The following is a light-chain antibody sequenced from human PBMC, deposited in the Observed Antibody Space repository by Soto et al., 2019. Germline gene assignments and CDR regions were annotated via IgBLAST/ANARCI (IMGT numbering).Light chain of an antibody. J-gene: IGKJ2*01. Sequence: DIQMTQSPSTLSASVGDRVTITCRASQSISSWLAWYQQKPGKAPKILIYDASILESGVPSRFSVCGPGTEFTADISSLQPVDVATSDCQQYNSYSYSFGRGTKLVIK. CDR1: QSISSW. CDR2: DAS. CDR3: QQYNSYSYS. V-gene: IGKV1-5*01.